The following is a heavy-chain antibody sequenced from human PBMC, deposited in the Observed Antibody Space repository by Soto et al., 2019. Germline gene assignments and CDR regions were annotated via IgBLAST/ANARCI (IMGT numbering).Heavy chain of an antibody. CDR2: IYYSGST. J-gene: IGHJ4*02. Sequence: QVQLQESGPGLVKPSQTLSLTCTVSGGSISSGDYYWSWIRQPPGKGLEWIGYIYYSGSTYYNPSLKSRVTISVDTSKIHFSLKLRSVTAADTAVYYRARTPPLGYFDYWGQGTLVTVSS. CDR1: GGSISSGDYY. CDR3: ARTPPLGYFDY. V-gene: IGHV4-30-4*01.